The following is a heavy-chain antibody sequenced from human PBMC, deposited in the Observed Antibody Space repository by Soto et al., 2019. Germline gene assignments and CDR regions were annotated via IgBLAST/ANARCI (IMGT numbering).Heavy chain of an antibody. CDR2: ISGSGGST. CDR1: GFPFSGYA. D-gene: IGHD3-9*01. Sequence: PGGSLRLSCAASGFPFSGYAINWVRQAPGKGLEWVSIISGSGGSTYYADSVKGRFTISRDNSKNTLYLQMNSLRAEDTAVYYCAKTVSDILTGYYAWGQGTLVTVSS. J-gene: IGHJ4*02. CDR3: AKTVSDILTGYYA. V-gene: IGHV3-23*01.